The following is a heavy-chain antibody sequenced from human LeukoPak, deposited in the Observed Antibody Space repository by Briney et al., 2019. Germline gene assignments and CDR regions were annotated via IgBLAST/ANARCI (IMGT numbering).Heavy chain of an antibody. CDR3: ARVVPPWGYSYGYADY. CDR2: IWYDGSNK. CDR1: GFTFSSYA. D-gene: IGHD5-18*01. V-gene: IGHV3-33*08. Sequence: PGGSLRLSCAASGFTFSSYAMHWVRQAPGKGLEWVAVIWYDGSNKYYADSVKGRFTISRDNSKNTLYLQMNSLRAEDTAVYYCARVVPPWGYSYGYADYWGQGTLVTVSS. J-gene: IGHJ4*02.